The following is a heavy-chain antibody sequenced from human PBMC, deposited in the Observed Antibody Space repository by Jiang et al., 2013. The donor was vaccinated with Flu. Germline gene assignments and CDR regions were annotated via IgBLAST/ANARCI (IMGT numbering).Heavy chain of an antibody. V-gene: IGHV3-7*01. D-gene: IGHD3-3*01. CDR1: GFTFSSYW. CDR2: IKQDGSEK. Sequence: RLSCAASGFTFSSYWMSWVRQAPGKGLEWVANIKQDGSEKYYVDSVKGRFTISRDNAKNSLFLQMNSLRAEDTAVYYCARASLRFLEWLSPFDYWGQGTLITVSS. CDR3: ARASLRFLEWLSPFDY. J-gene: IGHJ4*02.